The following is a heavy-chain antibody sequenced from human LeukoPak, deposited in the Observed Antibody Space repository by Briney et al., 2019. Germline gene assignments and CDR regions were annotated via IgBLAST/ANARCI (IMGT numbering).Heavy chain of an antibody. Sequence: GGSLRLSCAGSGFTFSTYAMHWVRQAPGKGLEWVALFSYDGSTQRYADSVKGRFTISRDNSKNTLYLQMHSLRGEDTAIYYCARGEGYCSGGSCLGYWGQGTLVTVSS. CDR1: GFTFSTYA. J-gene: IGHJ4*02. CDR2: FSYDGSTQ. D-gene: IGHD2-15*01. V-gene: IGHV3-30-3*01. CDR3: ARGEGYCSGGSCLGY.